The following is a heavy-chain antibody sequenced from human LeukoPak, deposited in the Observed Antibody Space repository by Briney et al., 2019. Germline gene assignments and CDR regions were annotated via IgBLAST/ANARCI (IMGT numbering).Heavy chain of an antibody. Sequence: ASVKVSCKASGYTFTDYYIHWVRQAPGQGLERMGRINPNSGGKNYAQKLQGRVTMTRDTSISTSYMELSRLRSDDTAVYYCARGPITVLEDYWGQGTLVTVSS. D-gene: IGHD3-3*01. CDR3: ARGPITVLEDY. CDR1: GYTFTDYY. V-gene: IGHV1-2*06. CDR2: INPNSGGK. J-gene: IGHJ4*02.